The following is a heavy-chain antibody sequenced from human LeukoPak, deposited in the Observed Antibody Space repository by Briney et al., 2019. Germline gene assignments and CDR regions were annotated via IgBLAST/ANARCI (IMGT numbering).Heavy chain of an antibody. J-gene: IGHJ4*02. Sequence: PGRSLSLACAASGFTFSSYGMHWVRQAPGKGLEWVAVIWYDGSNKYYADSVKGRFTISRDNSKNTLYLQMNSLRAEDTAVYYCARERSSIAARPIDYWGQGTLATVSS. CDR2: IWYDGSNK. CDR1: GFTFSSYG. D-gene: IGHD6-6*01. V-gene: IGHV3-33*01. CDR3: ARERSSIAARPIDY.